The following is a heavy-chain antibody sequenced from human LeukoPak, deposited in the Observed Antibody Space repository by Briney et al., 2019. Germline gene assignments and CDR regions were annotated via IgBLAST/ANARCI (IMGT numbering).Heavy chain of an antibody. V-gene: IGHV3-30-3*01. CDR2: ISYDGSNK. CDR1: GFTFSSYA. Sequence: PGGSLRLSCAASGFTFSSYAMHWVRQARDKGLEWVAVISYDGSNKYYADSVKGRFTISRDNSKNTLYLQMNSLRAEDTAVYYCARDGARGTPVWGQGTLVTVSS. CDR3: ARDGARGTPV. D-gene: IGHD1-26*01. J-gene: IGHJ4*02.